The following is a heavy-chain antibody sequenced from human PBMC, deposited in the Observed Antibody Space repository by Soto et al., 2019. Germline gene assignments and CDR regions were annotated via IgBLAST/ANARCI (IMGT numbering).Heavy chain of an antibody. Sequence: GGTLRLSCAASGFTFSSYGMHWVRQAPGKGLEWVAVISYDGSNKYYADSVKGRFTISRDNSKNALYLQMNSLRAEDTAVYYCAKDCRRYSSTPPGAFDIWDQGTMVTVSS. CDR3: AKDCRRYSSTPPGAFDI. D-gene: IGHD6-13*01. CDR2: ISYDGSNK. V-gene: IGHV3-30*18. CDR1: GFTFSSYG. J-gene: IGHJ3*02.